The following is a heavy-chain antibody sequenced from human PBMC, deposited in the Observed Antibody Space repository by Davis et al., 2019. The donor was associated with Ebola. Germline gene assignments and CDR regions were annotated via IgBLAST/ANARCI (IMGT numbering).Heavy chain of an antibody. D-gene: IGHD6-13*01. CDR2: ITGSSGTV. CDR3: ARDWGLPATGIHGY. J-gene: IGHJ4*02. CDR1: GFAFSSYS. Sequence: GGSLRLSCAASGFAFSSYSMNWVRQAPGKGLEWVSHITGSSGTVYYAGSVKGRFTISRDNAKNSLYLQMNSLRDEDAAVYYCARDWGLPATGIHGYWGQGALVTVSS. V-gene: IGHV3-48*02.